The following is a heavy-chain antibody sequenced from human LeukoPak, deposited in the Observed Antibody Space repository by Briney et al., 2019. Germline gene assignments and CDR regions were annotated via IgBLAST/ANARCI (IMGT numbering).Heavy chain of an antibody. D-gene: IGHD5-12*01. CDR2: INHSGST. Sequence: PSETLSLTCAVYGGSFSGYYWSWIRQPPGKGLEWIGEINHSGSTNYTPSLKSRVTISVDTSKNQFSLKLNSVTAADTAVYYCARGEWLRSWFGYWGQGTLVTVSS. J-gene: IGHJ4*02. V-gene: IGHV4-34*01. CDR3: ARGEWLRSWFGY. CDR1: GGSFSGYY.